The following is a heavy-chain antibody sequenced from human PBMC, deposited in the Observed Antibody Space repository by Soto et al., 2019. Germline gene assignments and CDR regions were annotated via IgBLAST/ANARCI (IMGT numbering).Heavy chain of an antibody. V-gene: IGHV4-31*02. CDR3: AKGIDSMVRRDYYYYGMDV. Sequence: PSETLSLTCTVSGGSISDGYYWSWIRQHPGKGLEWIGSISDSGSTSYNPSLKSRLTISVDTSKNQFSLNLRSVTAEDTAVYYCAKGIDSMVRRDYYYYGMDVWGQGTTVTVSS. CDR1: GGSISDGYY. D-gene: IGHD3-10*01. CDR2: ISDSGST. J-gene: IGHJ6*02.